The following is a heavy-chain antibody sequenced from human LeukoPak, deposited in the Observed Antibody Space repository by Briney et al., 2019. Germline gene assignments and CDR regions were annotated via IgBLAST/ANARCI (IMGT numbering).Heavy chain of an antibody. V-gene: IGHV4-39*01. D-gene: IGHD6-19*01. CDR2: IYYSGST. Sequence: PSETLSLTCTVSGGSISSSSYYWGWIRQPPGKGLEWIGSIYYSGSTYYNPSLKSRVTISVDTSKNQFSLKLTSVTAADTAVYYCARTRHITVAGHFDYWGRGTLVTVSS. CDR3: ARTRHITVAGHFDY. J-gene: IGHJ4*02. CDR1: GGSISSSSYY.